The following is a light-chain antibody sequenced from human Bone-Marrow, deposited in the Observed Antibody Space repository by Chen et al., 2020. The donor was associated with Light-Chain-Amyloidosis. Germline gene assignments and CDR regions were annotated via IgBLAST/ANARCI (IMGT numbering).Light chain of an antibody. CDR3: QVWDRSSDRPV. CDR1: NIGSTS. J-gene: IGLJ3*02. CDR2: DDS. Sequence: SYVLTQPSSVSVAPGQTATIAGGGHNIGSTSVHWYQQTPGQAPLLVVYDDSYRPSGIPERLSGSNSGNTATLTISRVEAGDEADYYCQVWDRSSDRPVFGGGTKLTVL. V-gene: IGLV3-21*02.